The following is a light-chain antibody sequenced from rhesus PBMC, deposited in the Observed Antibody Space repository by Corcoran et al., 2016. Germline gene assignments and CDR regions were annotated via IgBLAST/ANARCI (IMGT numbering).Light chain of an antibody. CDR1: QGISNW. CDR2: RAS. V-gene: IGKV1-69*01. J-gene: IGKJ2*01. CDR3: QQHDNSPPYS. Sequence: DIQMTQSPSSLSASVGDRVTITCRASQGISNWLAWYQQKPGKAPKLLIYRASNLETGVPSRFSGSGSGKDFTLTISSLKPEDIATYYCQQHDNSPPYSFGQGTKVEIK.